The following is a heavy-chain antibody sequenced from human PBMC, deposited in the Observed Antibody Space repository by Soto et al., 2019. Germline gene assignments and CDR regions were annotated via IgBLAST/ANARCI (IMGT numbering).Heavy chain of an antibody. CDR2: INHSGST. V-gene: IGHV4-34*01. CDR3: ARGQRYCSGGSCSRRDY. Sequence: QVQLQQWGAGLLKPSETLSLTCAVYGGSFSGHDWSWIRQPPGKGLEWIGEINHSGSTNYNPSLKSRVTISVDTSKNQFSLMLSSVTAADTAVYYCARGQRYCSGGSCSRRDYSGQGTLVTVSS. J-gene: IGHJ4*02. CDR1: GGSFSGHD. D-gene: IGHD2-15*01.